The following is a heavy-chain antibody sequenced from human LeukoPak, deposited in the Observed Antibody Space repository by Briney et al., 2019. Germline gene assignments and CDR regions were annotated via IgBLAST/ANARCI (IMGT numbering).Heavy chain of an antibody. CDR1: GFTFDDYA. CDR3: ARDDYGDSGPLFDY. D-gene: IGHD4-17*01. V-gene: IGHV3-23*01. Sequence: GGSLRLSCAASGFTFDDYAMNWVRRAPGQGLEWVSTIRTNGAGTHYADSVRGRFTISRDDSKNTLYLQMDSLRAEDTAVYYCARDDYGDSGPLFDYWGQGTLVTVSS. CDR2: IRTNGAGT. J-gene: IGHJ4*02.